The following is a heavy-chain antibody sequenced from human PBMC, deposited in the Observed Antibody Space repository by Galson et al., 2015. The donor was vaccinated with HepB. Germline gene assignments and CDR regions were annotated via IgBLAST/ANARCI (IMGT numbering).Heavy chain of an antibody. CDR3: ARGPRFYYGMDV. D-gene: IGHD3-16*01. CDR2: IKSDGNNT. Sequence: SLRLSCAASGFSFGSYRMHWVRQAPGKGLVWVSRIKSDGNNTTYADSVKGRFTISRDNAKNTLYLQMNSLRAEDTAVYYCARGPRFYYGMDVWGQGTTVTVSS. J-gene: IGHJ6*02. CDR1: GFSFGSYR. V-gene: IGHV3-74*01.